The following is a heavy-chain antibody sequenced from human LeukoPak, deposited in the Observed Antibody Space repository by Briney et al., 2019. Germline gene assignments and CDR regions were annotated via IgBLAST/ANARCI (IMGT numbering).Heavy chain of an antibody. CDR3: AREAVAAAGVGMDV. D-gene: IGHD6-13*01. CDR2: IYHSGST. Sequence: SETLSLTCTVSGYSISSGYYWGWIRQPPGKELEWIGSIYHSGSTYYNPSLKSRVTISVDTSKNQFSLKLSSVTAADTAVYYCAREAVAAAGVGMDVWGKGTTVTVSS. J-gene: IGHJ6*04. V-gene: IGHV4-38-2*02. CDR1: GYSISSGYY.